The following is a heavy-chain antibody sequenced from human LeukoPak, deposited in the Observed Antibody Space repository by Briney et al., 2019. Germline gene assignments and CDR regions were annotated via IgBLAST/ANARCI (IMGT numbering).Heavy chain of an antibody. CDR1: GYSFTSYW. J-gene: IGHJ4*02. CDR3: ARSFITYYYDSSGYSLGPKYFDY. CDR2: IYPGDSGT. D-gene: IGHD3-22*01. V-gene: IGHV5-51*01. Sequence: GESLKISCKGSGYSFTSYWIGWVRQMPGKGLEWMGIIYPGDSGTRYSPSFQGQVTISADKSISTAYLQWSSLKASDTAMYYCARSFITYYYDSSGYSLGPKYFDYWGQGTLVTVSS.